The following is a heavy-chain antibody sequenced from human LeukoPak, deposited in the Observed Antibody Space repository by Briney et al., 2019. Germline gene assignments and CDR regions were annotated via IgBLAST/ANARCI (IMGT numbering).Heavy chain of an antibody. CDR3: ASGESDTARYYFDY. D-gene: IGHD5-18*01. CDR1: GGTFSSYA. V-gene: IGHV1-69*13. J-gene: IGHJ4*02. Sequence: SVKVSCKASGGTFSSYATSWVRQAPGQGLEWMGGIIPIFGTANYAQKFQGRVTITADESTSTAYMELSSLRSEDTAVYYCASGESDTARYYFDYWGQGTLVTVSS. CDR2: IIPIFGTA.